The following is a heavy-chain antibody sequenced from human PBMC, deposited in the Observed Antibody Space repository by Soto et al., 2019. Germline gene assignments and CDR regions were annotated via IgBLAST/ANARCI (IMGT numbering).Heavy chain of an antibody. D-gene: IGHD1-26*01. CDR3: AMRVGATDY. J-gene: IGHJ4*02. V-gene: IGHV3-30*03. Sequence: QVQLVESGGGVVQPGRSLRLSCAASGFTFYTSALHWVRQAPGKGLEWVTVISYDGNSKYYTDSVKGRFTISRDNSKNTLYLQMTSLRAEDTAVYYCAMRVGATDYWGQGTLVIVSS. CDR1: GFTFYTSA. CDR2: ISYDGNSK.